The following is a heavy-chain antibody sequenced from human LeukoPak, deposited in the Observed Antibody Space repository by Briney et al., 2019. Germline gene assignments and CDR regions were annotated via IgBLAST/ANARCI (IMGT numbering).Heavy chain of an antibody. Sequence: GGSLRLSCAASGFTFSTYRMHCVRHAPGKGLEWVSLISYDGRSKYYADSVKGRFTISRDTSKNTLYIQMKTLRAEDTWVYFVARQLKGGNGDSPVGYWGQGTLVTVSS. CDR2: ISYDGRSK. J-gene: IGHJ4*02. D-gene: IGHD4-17*01. CDR3: ARQLKGGNGDSPVGY. CDR1: GFTFSTYR. V-gene: IGHV3-30*03.